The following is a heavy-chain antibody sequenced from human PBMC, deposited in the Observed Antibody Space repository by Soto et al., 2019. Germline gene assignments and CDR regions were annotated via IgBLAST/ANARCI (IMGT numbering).Heavy chain of an antibody. J-gene: IGHJ3*02. CDR2: ITWNSGIL. D-gene: IGHD2-21*02. CDR3: AKDVGGGNLQRDAFDI. Sequence: EVQLVESGGGLVQPGRSLRLSCAASGFTFDDYAMHWVRQAPGKGLEWVSGITWNSGILGYADSVKGRFTISRDNAKNSLYLQMNSLRAEDTALYYCAKDVGGGNLQRDAFDIWGQGTMVTVSS. CDR1: GFTFDDYA. V-gene: IGHV3-9*01.